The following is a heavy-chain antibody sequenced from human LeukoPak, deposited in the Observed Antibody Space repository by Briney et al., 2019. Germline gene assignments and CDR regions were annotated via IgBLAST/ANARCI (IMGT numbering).Heavy chain of an antibody. Sequence: GGSLRLSCAASGFTFSSYAMSWVRQAPGKGLEWVSAISGSGGSTYYADSVKGRFTISRNNSKNTLYLQMNSLRAEDTAVYYCAKFLPTHIVVANYYFDYWGQGTLVTVSS. CDR2: ISGSGGST. J-gene: IGHJ4*02. CDR1: GFTFSSYA. D-gene: IGHD2-21*01. CDR3: AKFLPTHIVVANYYFDY. V-gene: IGHV3-23*01.